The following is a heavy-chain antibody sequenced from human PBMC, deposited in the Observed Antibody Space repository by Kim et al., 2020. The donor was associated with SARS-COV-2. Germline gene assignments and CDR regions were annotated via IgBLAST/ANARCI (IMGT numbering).Heavy chain of an antibody. CDR3: ARDKDYYDSSFDP. CDR1: GYTFTSYA. Sequence: ASVKVSCKASGYTFTSYAMHWVRQAPGQRLEWMGWINAGNGNTKYSQKFQGRVTITRDTSASTAYMELSSLRSEDTAVYYCARDKDYYDSSFDPRGQGTLVTVSS. CDR2: INAGNGNT. V-gene: IGHV1-3*01. J-gene: IGHJ5*02. D-gene: IGHD3-22*01.